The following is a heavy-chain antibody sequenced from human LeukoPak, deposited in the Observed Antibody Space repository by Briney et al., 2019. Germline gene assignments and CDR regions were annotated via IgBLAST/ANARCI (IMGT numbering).Heavy chain of an antibody. CDR3: ARSHSSYYYDSSGYYYPDY. CDR1: GYTFTGYY. Sequence: GASVKVSCKASGYTFTGYYMHWVRQAPGQGLEWMGWINPNSGGTNYAQKFQGRVTMTRDTSISTAYMELSRLRSDDTAVYYCARSHSSYYYDSSGYYYPDYWGQGTLVTVSS. CDR2: INPNSGGT. J-gene: IGHJ4*02. D-gene: IGHD3-22*01. V-gene: IGHV1-2*02.